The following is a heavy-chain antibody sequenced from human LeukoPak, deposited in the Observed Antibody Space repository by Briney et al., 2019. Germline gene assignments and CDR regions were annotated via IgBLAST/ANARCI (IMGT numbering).Heavy chain of an antibody. CDR1: GYTFTSYG. J-gene: IGHJ6*02. CDR3: ARAGEGRVTPYLDSYYYGMDV. Sequence: GASVKVSCKASGYTFTSYGISWVRQAPGQGLEWMGWISAYNGNTNYAQKLQGRVTMTTDTSTSTAYMELRSLRSDDTAVYYCARAGEGRVTPYLDSYYYGMDVWGQGTTVTVSS. CDR2: ISAYNGNT. V-gene: IGHV1-18*01. D-gene: IGHD2-21*02.